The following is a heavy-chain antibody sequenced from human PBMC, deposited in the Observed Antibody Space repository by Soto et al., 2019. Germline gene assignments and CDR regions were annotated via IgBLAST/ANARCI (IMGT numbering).Heavy chain of an antibody. Sequence: XGSPIVSWASSGFSLSPYWMHLVRQVPGRGLEWVARLSSDGFGAAYADSVKGRFFISRDIARNTLSLQMNSLRADDTAVYYCARDLGGPDYWGRGTSVTVSS. CDR1: GFSLSPYW. D-gene: IGHD3-16*01. J-gene: IGHJ4*02. CDR2: LSSDGFGA. V-gene: IGHV3-74*03. CDR3: ARDLGGPDY.